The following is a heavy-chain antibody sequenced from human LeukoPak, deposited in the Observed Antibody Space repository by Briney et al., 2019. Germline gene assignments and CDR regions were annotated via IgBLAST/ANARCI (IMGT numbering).Heavy chain of an antibody. CDR2: INPNGGST. CDR3: ASFSGGQPARAFDI. Sequence: GASVKVSCKASGYTFTSYSMHWVRQAPGQGLEWMGIINPNGGSTIYAQKFQGRVTMTRDTSTSTVYMDLTSLRSEDTAVYYCASFSGGQPARAFDIWGQGTMVTVSS. J-gene: IGHJ3*02. V-gene: IGHV1-46*01. D-gene: IGHD3-10*01. CDR1: GYTFTSYS.